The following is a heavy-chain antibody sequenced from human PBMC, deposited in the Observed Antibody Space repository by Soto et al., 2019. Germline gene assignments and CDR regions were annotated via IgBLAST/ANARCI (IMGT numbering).Heavy chain of an antibody. CDR3: LKDQGTAMVRGGLDS. CDR1: GFTFSRFA. CDR2: IDDTGGYT. V-gene: IGHV3-64D*06. D-gene: IGHD3-10*01. J-gene: IGHJ5*01. Sequence: EVQLEESGGNLVQPGGSLRLSCSASGFTFSRFAMHWVRQAPGKGLEYISYIDDTGGYTPYADSVKGRFTISRDNSKHTLYLPMSIWTPEDTAVYYCLKDQGTAMVRGGLDSWGHGALVTVSS.